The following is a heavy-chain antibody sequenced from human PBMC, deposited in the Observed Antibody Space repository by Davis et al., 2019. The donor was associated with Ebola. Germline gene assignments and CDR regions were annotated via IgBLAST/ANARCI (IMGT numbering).Heavy chain of an antibody. CDR3: ARGRVGSTTAFDY. V-gene: IGHV3-53*01. CDR1: GFIVSSAY. Sequence: GESLKISCAASGFIVSSAYMTWVRQAPGKGLEWVSTIYTAGTTYYADSVRGRFTISRDTSKNTLYLQMDGLIAEDAAVYFCARGRVGSTTAFDYWGQGTLVTVSS. CDR2: IYTAGTT. J-gene: IGHJ4*02. D-gene: IGHD1-26*01.